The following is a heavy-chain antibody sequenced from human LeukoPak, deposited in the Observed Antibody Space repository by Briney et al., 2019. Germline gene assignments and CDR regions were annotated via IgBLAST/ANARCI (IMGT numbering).Heavy chain of an antibody. CDR1: GFTYSSYG. CDR3: AKNYVWGSYRQTPALPDAFDI. CDR2: ISYDGSNK. D-gene: IGHD3-16*02. Sequence: QAGGSLRLSCAASGFTYSSYGMHWVRQAPGKGLEWVAVISYDGSNKYYADSVKGRFTISRDNSKNTLYLQMNSLRAEDTAVYYCAKNYVWGSYRQTPALPDAFDIWGQGTMVTVSS. J-gene: IGHJ3*02. V-gene: IGHV3-30*18.